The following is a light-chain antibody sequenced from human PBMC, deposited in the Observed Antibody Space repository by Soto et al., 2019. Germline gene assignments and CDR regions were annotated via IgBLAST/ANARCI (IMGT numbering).Light chain of an antibody. V-gene: IGKV3-15*01. J-gene: IGKJ1*01. Sequence: THSPGTLSFSPGERASLSCRASQTVSSRFLAWYQHKPGQAPRLLIYSSSTRAAGIPARFGGSGSGTEFTFSISSLQSEDFAVYCCQQCNRWPRTFGQGTKVDIK. CDR3: QQCNRWPRT. CDR1: QTVSSRF. CDR2: SSS.